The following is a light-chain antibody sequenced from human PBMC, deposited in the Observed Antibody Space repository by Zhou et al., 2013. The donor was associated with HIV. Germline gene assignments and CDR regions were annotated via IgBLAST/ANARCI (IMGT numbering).Light chain of an antibody. J-gene: IGKJ5*01. Sequence: DIQMTQSPSSLSASTGDRVTLTCRASQNVNTDLAWYQQQPGKAPNLLLYGASRLQSGVPSRFRGSGSGTDYTLTISSLQLRLFTITLYRLRQLTSFG. V-gene: IGKV1-NL1*01. CDR1: QNVNTD. CDR3: RLRQLTS. CDR2: GAS.